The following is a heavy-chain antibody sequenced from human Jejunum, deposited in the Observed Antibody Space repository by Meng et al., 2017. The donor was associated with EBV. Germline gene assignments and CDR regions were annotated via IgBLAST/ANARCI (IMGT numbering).Heavy chain of an antibody. D-gene: IGHD1-1*01. J-gene: IGHJ4*02. V-gene: IGHV1-3*04. CDR1: GYTFTSDG. CDR3: ARDERLGPYYFEY. Sequence: QVQLVHAGAEVKKPGASVKASCKAAGYTFTSDGISWVRQAPGERLELMGWINTGNGDTLYAQKFQGRVTITRDTSANTVYMDLSSLLSEDTAMYYCARDERLGPYYFEYWGQGTLVTVSS. CDR2: INTGNGDT.